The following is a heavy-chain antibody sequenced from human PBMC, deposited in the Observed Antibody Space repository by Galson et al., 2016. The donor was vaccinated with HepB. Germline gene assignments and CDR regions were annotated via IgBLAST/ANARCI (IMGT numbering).Heavy chain of an antibody. Sequence: SVKVSCKASGGTFGTYAISWVRQAPGQGLEWMGRIIPIFSTANYAPKFQGRVTISADGSTSIVYMELSSLRFEDTAVYYCARALDSSGYQLHTWGQGTLVTVSS. V-gene: IGHV1-69*13. D-gene: IGHD3-22*01. CDR3: ARALDSSGYQLHT. CDR1: GGTFGTYA. J-gene: IGHJ5*02. CDR2: IIPIFSTA.